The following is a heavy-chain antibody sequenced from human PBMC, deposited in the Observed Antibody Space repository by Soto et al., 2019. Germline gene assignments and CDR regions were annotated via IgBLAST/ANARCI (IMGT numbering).Heavy chain of an antibody. CDR1: GFTFSSFG. V-gene: IGHV3-30*18. CDR2: ISYDGIDK. Sequence: QVQLVESGGGVVQPGTSLRLSCAASGFTFSSFGIHWVRQAPGKGLERVAVISYDGIDKNYGDSVKGRFTISRENSKNMVYLQMNSLTIEDTAVYHCAKDLREMTTIRPDYLVQGIQITVSS. CDR3: AKDLREMTTIRPDY. D-gene: IGHD4-4*01. J-gene: IGHJ4*02.